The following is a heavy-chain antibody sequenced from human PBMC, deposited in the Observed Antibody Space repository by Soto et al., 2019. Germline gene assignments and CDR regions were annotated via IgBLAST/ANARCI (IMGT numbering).Heavy chain of an antibody. J-gene: IGHJ4*02. CDR2: IYYSGST. Sequence: QLQLQESGPGLVKPSETLSLTCTVSGGSISSSSYYWGWIRQPPGKGLEWIGSIYYSGSTYYNPSLTSRVTISVDTSKNQFSLKLSSVTAADTAVYYCARQDIVVVPAANFDYWGQGTLVTVSS. CDR3: ARQDIVVVPAANFDY. V-gene: IGHV4-39*01. D-gene: IGHD2-2*01. CDR1: GGSISSSSYY.